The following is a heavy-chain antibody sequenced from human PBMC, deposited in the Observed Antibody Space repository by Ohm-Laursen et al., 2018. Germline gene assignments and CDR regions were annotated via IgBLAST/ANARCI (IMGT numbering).Heavy chain of an antibody. CDR3: AVSEVRYSFTYLADF. J-gene: IGHJ4*02. Sequence: SETLSLTWTVSGDSINNYYWSWIRQPAGKGLEWIVRMYATGSSNYNPSLNSRVTMSVDTSRNQFSLKLTSVTAADTAVYYCAVSEVRYSFTYLADFWGQGTLVTVPS. CDR1: GDSINNYY. V-gene: IGHV4-4*07. D-gene: IGHD3-9*01. CDR2: MYATGSS.